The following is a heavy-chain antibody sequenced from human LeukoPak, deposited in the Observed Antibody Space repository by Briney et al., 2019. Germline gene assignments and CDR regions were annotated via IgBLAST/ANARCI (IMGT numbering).Heavy chain of an antibody. CDR3: AKTKYQLRGDLDY. D-gene: IGHD2-2*01. J-gene: IGHJ4*02. CDR1: GFTFSSYG. CDR2: ISGSGGST. Sequence: GSLRLSCAASGFTFSSYGMSWVRQAPGKGVEWVSAISGSGGSTYYADSVKGRFTISRDNSKNTLYLQMNSLRAEDTAVYYCAKTKYQLRGDLDYWGQGTLVTVSS. V-gene: IGHV3-23*01.